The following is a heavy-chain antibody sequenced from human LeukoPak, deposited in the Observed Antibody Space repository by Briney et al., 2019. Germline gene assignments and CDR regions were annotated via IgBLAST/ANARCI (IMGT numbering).Heavy chain of an antibody. CDR2: IYYSGST. J-gene: IGHJ4*02. Sequence: SETLSLTCTVSGGSISSSGYSWGWIRQPPGKGLEWIGSIYYSGSTYYNPSLKSRVTISVDTSKNQFSLKLSSVTAADTAVYYCAGLYTAITMVRGVIITPSSAFDYWGQGTLVTVSS. V-gene: IGHV4-39*01. CDR3: AGLYTAITMVRGVIITPSSAFDY. CDR1: GGSISSSGYS. D-gene: IGHD3-10*01.